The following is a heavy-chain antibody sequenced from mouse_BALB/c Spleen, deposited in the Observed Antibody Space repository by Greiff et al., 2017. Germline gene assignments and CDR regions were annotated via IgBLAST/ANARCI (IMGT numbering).Heavy chain of an antibody. J-gene: IGHJ3*01. CDR3: ARGGYYYGSSWFAY. Sequence: QVQLQQPGAELVKPGASVKMSCKASGYTFTSYNMHWVKQTPGQGLEWIGAIYPGNGDTSYNQKFKGKATLTADKSSSTAYMQLSSLTSEDSAVYYCARGGYYYGSSWFAYWGQGTLVTVSA. V-gene: IGHV1-12*01. CDR2: IYPGNGDT. CDR1: GYTFTSYN. D-gene: IGHD1-1*01.